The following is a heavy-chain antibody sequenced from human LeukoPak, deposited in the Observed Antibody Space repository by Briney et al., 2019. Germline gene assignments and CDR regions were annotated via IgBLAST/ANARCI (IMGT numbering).Heavy chain of an antibody. CDR3: ARAGEYYYYMDV. Sequence: ASVKVSCKASGYTFTGHYMHWVRQAPGQGLEWMGWINPNSGGTNYAQKFQGRVTMTRDTSISTAYMELSRLRSDDTAVYYCARAGEYYYYMDVWGKGTTVTVSS. CDR2: INPNSGGT. V-gene: IGHV1-2*02. J-gene: IGHJ6*03. CDR1: GYTFTGHY.